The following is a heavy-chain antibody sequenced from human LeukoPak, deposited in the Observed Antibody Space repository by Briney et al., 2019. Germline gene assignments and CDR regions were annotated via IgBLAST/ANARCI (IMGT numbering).Heavy chain of an antibody. V-gene: IGHV3-30-3*01. CDR2: ISYDGSNK. CDR3: ARPVMGEAFSYGLVV. CDR1: GFTFRNFP. Sequence: GSLRLSCAASGFTFRNFPMHWVRQAPGKGLEWVAVISYDGSNKYYADSVKGRFTLSRDNSKNKLYLQMNSLETDDTAMYYCARPVMGEAFSYGLVVWCQGTTVTVSS. D-gene: IGHD2-21*01. J-gene: IGHJ6*02.